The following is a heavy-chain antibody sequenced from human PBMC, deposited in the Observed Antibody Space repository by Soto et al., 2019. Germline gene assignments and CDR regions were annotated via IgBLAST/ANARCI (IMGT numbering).Heavy chain of an antibody. CDR3: ARLPGITTSRRDY. CDR2: IYYSGST. Sequence: SETLSLTCSGSGGSISSPTYYWGWIRQPPGKGLEWIGSIYYSGSTYYSPSLKSRVTISVDTSKNQFSLKVSSVTAADTAVYYCARLPGITTSRRDYWGQGTLVTVSS. D-gene: IGHD1-1*01. J-gene: IGHJ4*02. V-gene: IGHV4-39*01. CDR1: GGSISSPTYY.